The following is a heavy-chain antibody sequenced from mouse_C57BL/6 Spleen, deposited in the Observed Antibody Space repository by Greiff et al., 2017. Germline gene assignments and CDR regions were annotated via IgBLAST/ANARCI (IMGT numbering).Heavy chain of an antibody. Sequence: VESGGGLVKPGGSLKLSCAASGFTFSSYTMSWVRQTPEKRLEWVATISGGGGNTYYPDSVKGRFTISRDNAKNTLYLQMSSLRSEDTALYYCARHEGGNYFDYWGQGTTLTVSS. CDR1: GFTFSSYT. CDR2: ISGGGGNT. J-gene: IGHJ2*01. V-gene: IGHV5-9*01. CDR3: ARHEGGNYFDY.